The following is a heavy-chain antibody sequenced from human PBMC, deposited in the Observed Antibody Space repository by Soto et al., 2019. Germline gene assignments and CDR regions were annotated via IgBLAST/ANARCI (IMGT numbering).Heavy chain of an antibody. CDR1: GFTFDDYA. CDR2: ISWNSGKI. J-gene: IGHJ6*02. V-gene: IGHV3-9*01. CDR3: AKDGQWLVRDHYYGMDI. D-gene: IGHD6-19*01. Sequence: GGSLRLSCAASGFTFDDYAMHWVRQAPGKGLEWVSGISWNSGKIVYADSVKGRFTISRDNAKNSLYLQMNSLRAEDTALYYCAKDGQWLVRDHYYGMDIWGQGTTVTVCS.